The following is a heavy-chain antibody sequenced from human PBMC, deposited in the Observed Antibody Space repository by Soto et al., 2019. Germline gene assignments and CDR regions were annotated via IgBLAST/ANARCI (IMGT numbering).Heavy chain of an antibody. V-gene: IGHV6-1*01. CDR1: GDSVSSNSAA. D-gene: IGHD6-19*01. Sequence: TLSLTCAISGDSVSSNSAAWNWIRQSPSRGLEWLGRTYYRSKWYNDYAVSVKSRITINPDTSKNQFSLQLNSVTPEDTAVYYCARESSGWYLRYYYYYGMDVWGQGTTVTVSS. J-gene: IGHJ6*02. CDR3: ARESSGWYLRYYYYYGMDV. CDR2: TYYRSKWYN.